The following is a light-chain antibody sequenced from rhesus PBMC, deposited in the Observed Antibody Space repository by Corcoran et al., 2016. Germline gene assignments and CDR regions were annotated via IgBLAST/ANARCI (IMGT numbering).Light chain of an antibody. CDR1: QSVSIY. Sequence: EIVMTQSPATLALSPGERATLSCRASQSVSIYLAWYQQKPGQAPRHRIYGASSRATGIPERFSGSGSGTQFTLTSSILEPGDGGAYFCLQRSNWPQYSFGQGTKVEIK. J-gene: IGKJ2*01. CDR2: GAS. CDR3: LQRSNWPQYS. V-gene: IGKV3-24*04.